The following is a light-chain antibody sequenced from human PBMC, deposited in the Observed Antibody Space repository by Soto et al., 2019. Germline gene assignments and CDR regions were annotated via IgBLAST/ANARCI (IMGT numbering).Light chain of an antibody. J-gene: IGKJ5*01. CDR3: QQRSNWPLT. CDR1: QSVSGY. CDR2: DAS. V-gene: IGKV3-11*01. Sequence: EIVLTQSPATLSLSPGEIATLSCRASQSVSGYLAWYQQKPGQAPRLLIYDASSRATGIPARFSGTGSGTDFTLTIGSLEPEDFAVYYCQQRSNWPLTFGQGTRLEIK.